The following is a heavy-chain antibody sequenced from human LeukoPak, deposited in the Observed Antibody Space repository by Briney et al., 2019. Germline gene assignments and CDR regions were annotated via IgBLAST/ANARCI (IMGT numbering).Heavy chain of an antibody. CDR1: GFTFSSYS. V-gene: IGHV3-21*01. D-gene: IGHD2-21*02. J-gene: IGHJ4*02. Sequence: GGALRLSCAASGFTFSSYSMKWVRQAPGAGLEWVSSISSSSCYIYYAHSLKGQFTISRVNAKNSESLQMNSLRAEHTAPDYCSSVVVTVDYWGQGTLVTVSS. CDR2: ISSSSCYI. CDR3: SSVVVTVDY.